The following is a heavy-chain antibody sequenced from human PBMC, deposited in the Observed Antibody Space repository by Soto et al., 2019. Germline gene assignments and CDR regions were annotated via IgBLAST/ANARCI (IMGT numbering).Heavy chain of an antibody. Sequence: NPSETLSLTCTVSGGSISSSSYYWGWIRQPPGKGLEWIGSIYYSGSTYYNPSLKSRVTISVDTSKNQFSLKLSSVTAADTAVYYCARPVTAPFDGGGPRGYSYPFPPDYWGQGTLVTVSS. D-gene: IGHD5-18*01. CDR1: GGSISSSSYY. CDR2: IYYSGST. J-gene: IGHJ4*02. CDR3: ARPVTAPFDGGGPRGYSYPFPPDY. V-gene: IGHV4-39*01.